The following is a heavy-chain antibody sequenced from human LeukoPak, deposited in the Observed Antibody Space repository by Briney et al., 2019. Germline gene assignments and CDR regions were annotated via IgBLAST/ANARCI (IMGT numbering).Heavy chain of an antibody. D-gene: IGHD4-11*01. V-gene: IGHV3-66*01. Sequence: GGSLRLYCAASGFTVSSNYMGWVRQAPGKGLEWVSVIYSGGSTYYADSVKGRFTISRDNSKNTLYLQMNSLRAEDTAVYYCARDGSNPLYYYYGMDVWGQGTTVTVSS. J-gene: IGHJ6*02. CDR2: IYSGGST. CDR1: GFTVSSNY. CDR3: ARDGSNPLYYYYGMDV.